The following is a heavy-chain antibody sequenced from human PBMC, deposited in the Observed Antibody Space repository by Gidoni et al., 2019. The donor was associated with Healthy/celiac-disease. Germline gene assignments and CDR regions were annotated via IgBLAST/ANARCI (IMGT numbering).Heavy chain of an antibody. Sequence: VQLVQAGAEVKKPGSSVKVSCKDSGGTFSSYALSWVRQAPGQGLEWMGGIIPIFGTANYAQKFQGRVTITADESTSTAYKELSSLRSEDTAVYYCARVAVAGTSGAFDIWGQGTMVTVSS. V-gene: IGHV1-69*01. J-gene: IGHJ3*02. D-gene: IGHD6-19*01. CDR2: IIPIFGTA. CDR3: ARVAVAGTSGAFDI. CDR1: GGTFSSYA.